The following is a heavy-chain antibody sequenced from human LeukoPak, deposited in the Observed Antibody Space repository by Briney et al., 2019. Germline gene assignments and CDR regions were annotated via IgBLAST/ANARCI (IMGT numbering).Heavy chain of an antibody. CDR1: GNTFMNYA. CDR3: ARDREDLEFSDTFDI. CDR2: ILPIFETT. Sequence: VASVKVSCKASGNTFMNYAIAWVRQAPGQGLEWMGGILPIFETTNYAQKFQGRVTITADKSTNTSYMELTSLTSDDAAVYYCARDREDLEFSDTFDIWGQGTVVMVSS. J-gene: IGHJ3*02. D-gene: IGHD3-3*02. V-gene: IGHV1-69*06.